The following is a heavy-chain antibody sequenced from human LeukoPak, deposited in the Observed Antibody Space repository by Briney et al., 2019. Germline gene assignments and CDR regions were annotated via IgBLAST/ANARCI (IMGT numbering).Heavy chain of an antibody. CDR1: GGSISSYY. CDR2: IYYSGST. V-gene: IGHV4-59*01. J-gene: IGHJ4*02. Sequence: SETLSLTCTVSGGSISSYYWSWIRQPPGKGLEWIGYIYYSGSTNYNPSLKSRVTISVDTSKNQFSLKLSSVTAADTAVYYCARELGSGSYRFDYWGQGTLVTVSS. CDR3: ARELGSGSYRFDY. D-gene: IGHD1-26*01.